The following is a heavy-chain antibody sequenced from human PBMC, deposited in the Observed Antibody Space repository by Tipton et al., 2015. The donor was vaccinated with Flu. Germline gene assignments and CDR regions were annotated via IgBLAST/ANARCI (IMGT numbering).Heavy chain of an antibody. V-gene: IGHV3-33*01. CDR1: GFTFSEYG. J-gene: IGHJ4*02. CDR3: ARELIGMAGTEFDY. Sequence: LSLTCVASGFTFSEYGMHWVRQAPGKGLEWVALIWSDGSNEYYADPVKGRFTIFRDNSKDTLYLQMNSVRADDTAIYYCARELIGMAGTEFDYWGQGALVTVSS. D-gene: IGHD6-19*01. CDR2: IWSDGSNE.